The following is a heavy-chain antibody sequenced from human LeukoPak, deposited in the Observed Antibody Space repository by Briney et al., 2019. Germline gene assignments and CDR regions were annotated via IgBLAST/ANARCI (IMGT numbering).Heavy chain of an antibody. V-gene: IGHV3-53*04. CDR1: GFTVSGNY. CDR3: ASGPTYDFVRVILY. CDR2: IYTGGTT. Sequence: GGSLRLSCAVSGFTVSGNYMTWVRQAPGKGLEWVSVIYTGGTTYYRDSVRGRFTISRHNSKNMVTLQMDSLRPEDTAVYYCASGPTYDFVRVILYWGQGTLVAVSS. J-gene: IGHJ4*02. D-gene: IGHD3-16*01.